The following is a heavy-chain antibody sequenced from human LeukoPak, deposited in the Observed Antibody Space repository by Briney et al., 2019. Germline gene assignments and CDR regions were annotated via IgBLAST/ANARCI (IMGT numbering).Heavy chain of an antibody. CDR3: AKEEGTYTSSWYVVY. V-gene: IGHV3-23*01. CDR2: ISGSGGST. J-gene: IGHJ4*02. CDR1: GFTFSSYA. D-gene: IGHD6-13*01. Sequence: GGSLRLSCAASGFTFSSYAMSWVRQAPGKGLERVSGISGSGGSTDYADSVKGRFTISRDNSKNTLYLQMNSLRAEDTAVYYCAKEEGTYTSSWYVVYWGQGTLVTVSS.